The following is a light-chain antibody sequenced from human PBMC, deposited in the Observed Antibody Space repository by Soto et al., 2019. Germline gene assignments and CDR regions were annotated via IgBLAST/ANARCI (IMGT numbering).Light chain of an antibody. CDR3: TSYTSSGTHV. Sequence: QSVLTQPASVSGSPGQSIIISCTGTTSDVGGYNYVSWHQQHPGKAPKLMIYDVINRPSGVSNRFSGSKSDNTASLTISGLQAEDEADYYCTSYTSSGTHVFGSGTKLTVL. V-gene: IGLV2-14*01. CDR1: TSDVGGYNY. J-gene: IGLJ1*01. CDR2: DVI.